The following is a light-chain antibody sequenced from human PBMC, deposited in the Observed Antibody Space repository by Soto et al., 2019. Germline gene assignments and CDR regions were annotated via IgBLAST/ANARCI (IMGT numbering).Light chain of an antibody. CDR3: RSYTSSTTPV. Sequence: QYALTQPASVSGSPGQSITTSCPGGRSDIGALNYVSWYQQHPGKAPKRSIYPSSNRPSGLSNIFSCSTSGNTASLTISGLQAEDEDDYYCRSYTSSTTPVFGGEPKVTV. CDR1: RSDIGALNY. CDR2: PSS. J-gene: IGLJ2*01. V-gene: IGLV2-14*01.